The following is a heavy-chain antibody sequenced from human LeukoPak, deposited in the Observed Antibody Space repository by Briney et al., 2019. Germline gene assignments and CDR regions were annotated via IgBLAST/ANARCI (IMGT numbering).Heavy chain of an antibody. J-gene: IGHJ5*02. D-gene: IGHD3-16*02. V-gene: IGHV4-39*01. CDR1: GGSISSSSYY. CDR2: IYYSGST. Sequence: PSETLSLTCTVSGGSISSSSYYWGWIRQPPGKGLEWIGSIYYSGSTYYNPSLKSRVTISVDTSKNQFSLKLSSVTAADTAVYYCARGLDYDYVWGSYRYRDSANWFDPWGQGTLVTVSS. CDR3: ARGLDYDYVWGSYRYRDSANWFDP.